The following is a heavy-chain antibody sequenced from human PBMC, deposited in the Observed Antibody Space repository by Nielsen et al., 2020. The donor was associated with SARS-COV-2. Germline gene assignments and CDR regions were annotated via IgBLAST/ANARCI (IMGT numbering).Heavy chain of an antibody. CDR1: GGSISSSNW. CDR3: AREDYYGSGNNDAFDI. J-gene: IGHJ3*02. Sequence: SETLSLTCAVSGGSISSSNWWSWVRQPPGKGLEWIGEIYHSGSTNYNPSLKSRVTTSVDKSKNQFSLKLSSVTAADTAVYYCAREDYYGSGNNDAFDIWGQGTMVTVSS. CDR2: IYHSGST. D-gene: IGHD3-10*01. V-gene: IGHV4-4*02.